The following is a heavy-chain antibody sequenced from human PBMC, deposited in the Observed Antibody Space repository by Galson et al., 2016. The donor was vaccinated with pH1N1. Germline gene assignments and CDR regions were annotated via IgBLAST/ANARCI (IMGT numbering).Heavy chain of an antibody. CDR3: ARVTSGGFGLVIIPFPYYFDY. D-gene: IGHD3/OR15-3a*01. CDR2: IKQDGGEK. J-gene: IGHJ4*02. CDR1: GFTFSSYW. V-gene: IGHV3-7*03. Sequence: SLRLSCAASGFTFSSYWMHWVRQALGKGLEWVANIKQDGGEKYYVDSVKGRFTISRDTAKNSLFLQMSSLRPDDTAVYYCARVTSGGFGLVIIPFPYYFDYWGQGTLVTVSS.